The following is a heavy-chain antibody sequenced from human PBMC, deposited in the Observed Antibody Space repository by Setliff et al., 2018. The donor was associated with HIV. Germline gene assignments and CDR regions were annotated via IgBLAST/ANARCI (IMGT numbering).Heavy chain of an antibody. CDR3: ARDLRGTQSSDY. CDR1: DGSFSSDY. J-gene: IGHJ4*02. D-gene: IGHD1-1*01. Sequence: SETLSLTCTVSDGSFSSDYWTWIRQTPGKGLEWIGYIYYSGSTKYNPSLTSRVTISVDTSKNHFSLKLTSVTAADTAVYYCARDLRGTQSSDYWGQGTLVTVSS. CDR2: IYYSGST. V-gene: IGHV4-59*01.